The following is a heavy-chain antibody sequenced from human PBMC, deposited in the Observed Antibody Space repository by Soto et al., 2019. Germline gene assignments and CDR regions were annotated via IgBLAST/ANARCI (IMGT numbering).Heavy chain of an antibody. CDR3: ARGWWEYSSPSPSYYYYYGRDV. V-gene: IGHV3-48*02. J-gene: IGHJ6*04. Sequence: GGSLRLSCSASGFTFSSYAMHWVRQAPGKGLEWVSYISSSSSTIYYADSVKGRFTISRDNAKNSLYLQMNSLRDEDTAVYYCARGWWEYSSPSPSYYYYYGRDVWGKGTRVTVS. CDR1: GFTFSSYA. D-gene: IGHD6-6*01. CDR2: ISSSSSTI.